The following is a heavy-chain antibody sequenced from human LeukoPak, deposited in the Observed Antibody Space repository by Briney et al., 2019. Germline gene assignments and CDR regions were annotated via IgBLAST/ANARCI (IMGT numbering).Heavy chain of an antibody. V-gene: IGHV3-23*01. J-gene: IGHJ4*02. D-gene: IGHD4-17*01. CDR1: GFAFSNTG. Sequence: GGSLRLSCAASGFAFSNTGMTWVRQAPGRGLEWVSTISSTGEGTHYADSVKGRFTISRDNSKNTLSLEMNSLRADDTATYYCARDAGGAWPFDYWGQGTRVIVSS. CDR3: ARDAGGAWPFDY. CDR2: ISSTGEGT.